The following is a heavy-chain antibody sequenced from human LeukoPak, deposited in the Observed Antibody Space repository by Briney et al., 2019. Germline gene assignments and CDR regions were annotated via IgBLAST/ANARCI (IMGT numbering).Heavy chain of an antibody. CDR2: RKEDDSEI. J-gene: IGHJ4*02. CDR1: GFLFNKYW. V-gene: IGHV3-7*01. CDR3: GRLRSLDQ. Sequence: GGSLRLSCAASGFLFNKYWMTWVRQAPGKGLEWVANRKEDDSEIYYVDSVKGRFTISRDNAKKSLYLHMSSLRVEDTSVYYCGRLRSLDQWGQGTLVTVSS. D-gene: IGHD5-24*01.